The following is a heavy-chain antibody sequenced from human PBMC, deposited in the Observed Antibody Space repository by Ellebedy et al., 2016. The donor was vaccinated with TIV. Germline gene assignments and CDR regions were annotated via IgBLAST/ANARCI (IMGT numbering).Heavy chain of an antibody. CDR2: MNPNSGNT. CDR1: GYTFTSYD. J-gene: IGHJ6*02. D-gene: IGHD1-26*01. V-gene: IGHV1-8*01. CDR3: ARDRIVGSSSPYYNGMDV. Sequence: AASVKVSCKASGYTFTSYDINWVRQATGQGLEWMGWMNPNSGNTGYAQKFQGRVTMTRNTSISTAYMELSSLRSEDTAVYYCARDRIVGSSSPYYNGMDVWGQGTTVTVSS.